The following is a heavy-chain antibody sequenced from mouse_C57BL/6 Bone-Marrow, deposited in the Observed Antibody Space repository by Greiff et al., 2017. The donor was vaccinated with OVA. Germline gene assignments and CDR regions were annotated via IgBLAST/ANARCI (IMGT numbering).Heavy chain of an antibody. V-gene: IGHV1-52*01. D-gene: IGHD1-1*01. CDR1: GYTFTSYW. CDR3: ARWGRDYGSSLYYAMDY. Sequence: QVQLQQPGAELVRPGSSVKLSCKASGYTFTSYWMHWVKQRPIQGLEWIGNIDPSDSETHYNQKFKDKATLTVDKSSCTAYMPLSSLTSEDSAVYYCARWGRDYGSSLYYAMDYWGQGTSVTVSS. J-gene: IGHJ4*01. CDR2: IDPSDSET.